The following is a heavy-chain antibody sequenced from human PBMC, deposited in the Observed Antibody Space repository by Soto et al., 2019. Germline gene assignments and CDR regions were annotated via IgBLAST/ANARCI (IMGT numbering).Heavy chain of an antibody. Sequence: QVQLVQSGAEVRKLGASVKVSCKASGYTFTSYNMHWVRQAPGQGLEWMGVINPSVGSTSYAQKFQGRVTMTRDTSTSTVYMELSSLRSEDTAVYYCARAGAGHFDSWGQGTLVTVSS. V-gene: IGHV1-46*01. J-gene: IGHJ4*02. CDR3: ARAGAGHFDS. CDR1: GYTFTSYN. CDR2: INPSVGST. D-gene: IGHD3-10*01.